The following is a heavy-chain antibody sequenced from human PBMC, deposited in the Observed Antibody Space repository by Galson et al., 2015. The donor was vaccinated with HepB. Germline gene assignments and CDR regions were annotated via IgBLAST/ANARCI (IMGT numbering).Heavy chain of an antibody. CDR3: ARVPLQPGYFDL. CDR1: GFPISGYS. J-gene: IGHJ2*01. V-gene: IGHV3-21*01. Sequence: SLRLSCAASGFPISGYSMIWVRQSPWKGLEWVASITGGGNYINYVDSVQDRFTISRDNARNSLFLQMNSLRVDDTAVYYCARVPLQPGYFDLWGRGTLVTVSS. D-gene: IGHD4-11*01. CDR2: ITGGGNYI.